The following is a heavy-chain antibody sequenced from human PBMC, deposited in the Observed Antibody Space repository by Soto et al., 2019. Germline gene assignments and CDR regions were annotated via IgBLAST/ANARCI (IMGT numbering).Heavy chain of an antibody. CDR1: VFTFSSYA. Sequence: GGSLRLSCAASVFTFSSYAMSWVRQAPGKGLEWVSAISGRGDSSYYADSVKGRFTISRDNSKNTLYLQMNSLRAEDTAVYYCANAYCSSTSCRAEYFQHWGQGTLVTVSS. V-gene: IGHV3-23*01. CDR2: ISGRGDSS. CDR3: ANAYCSSTSCRAEYFQH. J-gene: IGHJ1*01. D-gene: IGHD2-2*01.